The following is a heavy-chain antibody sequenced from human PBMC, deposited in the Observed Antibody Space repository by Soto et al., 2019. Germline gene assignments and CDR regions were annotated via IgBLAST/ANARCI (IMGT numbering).Heavy chain of an antibody. J-gene: IGHJ3*01. CDR3: ARVFRGQQLDPFSDAFDV. CDR1: GGSISSSNW. V-gene: IGHV4-4*02. Sequence: SETLSLTCAVSGGSISSSNWWSWVRQPPGKGLEWIGEIYHSGSTNYNPSLKSRVTISVDKPKNQFSLKLSSVTAADTAVYYCARVFRGQQLDPFSDAFDVWGQGTMVTVSS. CDR2: IYHSGST. D-gene: IGHD6-13*01.